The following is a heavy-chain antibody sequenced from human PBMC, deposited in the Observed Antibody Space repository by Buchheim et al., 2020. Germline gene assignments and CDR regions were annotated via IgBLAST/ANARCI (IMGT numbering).Heavy chain of an antibody. CDR2: IYYSGST. CDR1: GGSISSGGYY. CDR3: ARDGRHYYDSSGYYYVGWFDP. V-gene: IGHV4-31*03. J-gene: IGHJ5*02. Sequence: QVQLQESGPGLVKPSQTLSLTCTVSGGSISSGGYYWSWIRQPPGKGLEWIGYIYYSGSTYYNPSLKSRVTISVDTSKNQFSLKLSSVTAADTAVYYCARDGRHYYDSSGYYYVGWFDPWGQGTL. D-gene: IGHD3-22*01.